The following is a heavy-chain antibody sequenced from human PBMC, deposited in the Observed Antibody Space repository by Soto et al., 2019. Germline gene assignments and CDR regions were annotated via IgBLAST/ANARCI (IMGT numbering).Heavy chain of an antibody. CDR3: ARAQYSSSWDLYFDY. Sequence: ASVKVSCKASGGTFSSYAISWVRQAPGQGLEWMGGIIPIFGTANYAQKFQGRVTITADESTSTAYMELSSLRSEDTAVYYCARAQYSSSWDLYFDYWGQGTLVTVSS. CDR2: IIPIFGTA. CDR1: GGTFSSYA. V-gene: IGHV1-69*13. D-gene: IGHD6-13*01. J-gene: IGHJ4*02.